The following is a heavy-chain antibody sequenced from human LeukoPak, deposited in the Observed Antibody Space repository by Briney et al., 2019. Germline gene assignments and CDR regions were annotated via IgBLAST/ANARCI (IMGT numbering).Heavy chain of an antibody. CDR1: GFTFSSYA. Sequence: GGSLRLSCAASGFTFSSYALTWVRQAPGKGLEWVSAISGSGSSTYYADSVKGRITISRDNSKNTLYLQMNSLRAEDTAVYYCAKGGYYDSSGYDGWGQGTLVTVSS. CDR2: ISGSGSST. V-gene: IGHV3-23*01. D-gene: IGHD3-22*01. CDR3: AKGGYYDSSGYDG. J-gene: IGHJ4*02.